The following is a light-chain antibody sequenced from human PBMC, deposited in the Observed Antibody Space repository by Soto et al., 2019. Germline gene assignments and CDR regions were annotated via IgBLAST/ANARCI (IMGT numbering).Light chain of an antibody. CDR2: DAS. Sequence: DIQMTQSPSTLSSSVGDRVTITCRASQSMNDWLAWYQQKPGKAPKVLSYDASSLQSGVPSRLSGSGSGTEFTLTIDSLQPDDFASYYCLRYNAFSQPFGQGTKVEI. J-gene: IGKJ1*01. CDR1: QSMNDW. V-gene: IGKV1-5*01. CDR3: LRYNAFSQP.